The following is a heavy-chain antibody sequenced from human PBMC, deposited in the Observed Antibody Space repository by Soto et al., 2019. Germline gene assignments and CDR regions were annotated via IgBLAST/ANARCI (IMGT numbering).Heavy chain of an antibody. Sequence: GGSLRLSCAASGFTFSDYYMSWIHQAPGKGLEWVSYISSSGSTIYYADSVKGRFTISRDNAKNSLYLQMNSLRAEDTAVYYCARDVHYYYYMDVWGKGTTVTVSS. J-gene: IGHJ6*03. CDR3: ARDVHYYYYMDV. CDR2: ISSSGSTI. V-gene: IGHV3-11*01. CDR1: GFTFSDYY.